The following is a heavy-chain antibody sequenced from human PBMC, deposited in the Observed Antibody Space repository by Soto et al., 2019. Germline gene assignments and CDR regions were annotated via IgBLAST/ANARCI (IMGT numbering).Heavy chain of an antibody. D-gene: IGHD6-19*01. CDR2: MTPSGGSI. Sequence: GGSLSLSCAASGFPFSSYAMNWVRQAPGKGLEWVSTMTPSGGSIYYADSVKGRFTISRDNSRNTLYLLMNSLRAEDTAFYYCAKSNSGFYIHYWGQGTLVTVSS. CDR1: GFPFSSYA. CDR3: AKSNSGFYIHY. V-gene: IGHV3-23*01. J-gene: IGHJ4*02.